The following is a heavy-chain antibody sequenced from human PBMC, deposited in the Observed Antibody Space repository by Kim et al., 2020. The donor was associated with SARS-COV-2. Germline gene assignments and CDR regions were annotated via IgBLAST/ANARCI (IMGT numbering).Heavy chain of an antibody. CDR3: ARRGTTAPLHKYYYGMDV. Sequence: SETLSLTCTVSGGSISSSSYYWGWIRQPPGKGLEWIGSIYYSGSTYYNPSLKSRVTISVDTSKNQFSMKLSSVTAADPAVYYCARRGTTAPLHKYYYGMDVWGQGTTVTVSS. CDR1: GGSISSSSYY. D-gene: IGHD4-4*01. J-gene: IGHJ6*02. CDR2: IYYSGST. V-gene: IGHV4-39*01.